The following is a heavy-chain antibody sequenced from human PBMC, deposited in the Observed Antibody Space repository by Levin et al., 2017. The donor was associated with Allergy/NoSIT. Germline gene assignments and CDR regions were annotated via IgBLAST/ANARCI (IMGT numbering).Heavy chain of an antibody. CDR3: ARAGIAAAGPNWFDP. D-gene: IGHD6-13*01. J-gene: IGHJ5*02. Sequence: SETLSLTCTVSGGSISSGGYYWSWIRQHPGKGLEWIGYIYYSGSTYYNPSLKSRVTISVDTSKNQFSLKLSSVTAADTAVYYCARAGIAAAGPNWFDPWGQGTLVTVSS. CDR2: IYYSGST. CDR1: GGSISSGGYY. V-gene: IGHV4-31*03.